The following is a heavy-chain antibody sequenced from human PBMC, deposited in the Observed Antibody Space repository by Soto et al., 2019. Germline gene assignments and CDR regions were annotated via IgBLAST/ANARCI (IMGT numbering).Heavy chain of an antibody. J-gene: IGHJ6*02. CDR2: IIPIFGTA. V-gene: IGHV1-69*01. CDR3: ARVAAGYSYGFYYYYGMDV. Sequence: QVQLVQSGAEVKKPGSSVKVSCKASGGTFSSYAISWVRQAPGQGLEWMGGIIPIFGTANYAQKFQGRVTITADESTSTAYMALSSLRSEDTAVYYCARVAAGYSYGFYYYYGMDVWGQGTTVTVSS. CDR1: GGTFSSYA. D-gene: IGHD5-18*01.